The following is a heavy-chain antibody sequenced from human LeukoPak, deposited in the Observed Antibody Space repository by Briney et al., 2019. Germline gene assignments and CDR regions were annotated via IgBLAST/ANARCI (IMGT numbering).Heavy chain of an antibody. D-gene: IGHD4-11*01. V-gene: IGHV3-7*01. J-gene: IGHJ6*02. Sequence: QPGGSLRLSWAASGFTFSSYWMSWVRQAPGQGREWVANIKQDGSEKYYVDAVKGQFTISRDNAKNSLYLQMNSLRAEDTAVYYCARVSRDFYSNYYYYYGMDVWGQGTTVTVFS. CDR3: ARVSRDFYSNYYYYYGMDV. CDR2: IKQDGSEK. CDR1: GFTFSSYW.